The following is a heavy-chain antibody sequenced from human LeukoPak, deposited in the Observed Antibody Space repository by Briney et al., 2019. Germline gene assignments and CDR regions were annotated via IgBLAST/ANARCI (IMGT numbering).Heavy chain of an antibody. CDR3: ARVASKQEQDAFDI. D-gene: IGHD1-1*01. Sequence: RASVKVSCKASGYTFTGYYMHWVRQAPGQGLEWMGWINPNSGGTNYAQKFQGRVTMTRDTSISTVYMELSSLRSEDTAVYYCARVASKQEQDAFDIWGQGTMVTVSS. J-gene: IGHJ3*02. CDR2: INPNSGGT. V-gene: IGHV1-2*02. CDR1: GYTFTGYY.